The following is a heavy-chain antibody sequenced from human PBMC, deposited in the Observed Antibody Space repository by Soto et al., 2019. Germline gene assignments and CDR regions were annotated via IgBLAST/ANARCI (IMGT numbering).Heavy chain of an antibody. CDR2: INEDSTYI. V-gene: IGHV3-21*01. Sequence: GGSLRLSCTASGFAFNTYSMNWVRQAPGKGLEWVSSINEDSTYIYYADSLRGRITISRDNAKDSLFLQMNSLRPDDTAVYYCVRDLGRYFRSGYMDLWGDGATVSVSS. D-gene: IGHD3-9*01. J-gene: IGHJ6*03. CDR3: VRDLGRYFRSGYMDL. CDR1: GFAFNTYS.